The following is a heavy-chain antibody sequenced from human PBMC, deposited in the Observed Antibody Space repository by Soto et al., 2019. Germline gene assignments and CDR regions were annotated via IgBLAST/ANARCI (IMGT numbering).Heavy chain of an antibody. V-gene: IGHV4-31*03. CDR3: ARESGYYNPNYYYYGMDV. J-gene: IGHJ6*02. CDR1: GGSISSGGYY. D-gene: IGHD3-9*01. CDR2: IYYSGST. Sequence: QSLTCTVSGGSISSGGYYWSWIRQHPGKGLEWIGYIYYSGSTYYNPSLKSRVTISVDTSKNQFSLKLSSVTAADTAVYYCARESGYYNPNYYYYGMDVWGQGTTVTVSS.